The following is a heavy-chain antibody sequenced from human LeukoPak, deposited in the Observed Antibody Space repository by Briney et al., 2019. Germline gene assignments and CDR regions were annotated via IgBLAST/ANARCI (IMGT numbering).Heavy chain of an antibody. J-gene: IGHJ4*02. CDR3: ARDRYYDFWSGYYHGY. V-gene: IGHV3-7*01. Sequence: PGGSLRLSCAASGFTFSSYWMSWVRQAPGKGLEWVANIKQDGSEKYYVDSVKGRSTISRDNAKNSLYLQMNSLRAEDTAVYYCARDRYYDFWSGYYHGYWGQGTLVTVSS. D-gene: IGHD3-3*01. CDR2: IKQDGSEK. CDR1: GFTFSSYW.